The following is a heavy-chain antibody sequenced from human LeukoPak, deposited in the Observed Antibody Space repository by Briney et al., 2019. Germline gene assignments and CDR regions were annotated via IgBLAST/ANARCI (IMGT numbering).Heavy chain of an antibody. CDR3: ARVYAPSYYYYYMDV. CDR1: GFTFDDYA. J-gene: IGHJ6*03. CDR2: ISWNSGSI. Sequence: GGSLRLSCAASGFTFDDYAMHWVWQAPGKGLEWVSGISWNSGSIGYADSVKGRFTISRDNAKNSLYLQMNSLRAEDTALYYCARVYAPSYYYYYMDVWGKGTTVTVSS. D-gene: IGHD2-8*01. V-gene: IGHV3-9*01.